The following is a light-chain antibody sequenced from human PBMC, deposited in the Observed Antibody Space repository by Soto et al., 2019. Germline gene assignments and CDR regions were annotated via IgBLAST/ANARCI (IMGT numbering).Light chain of an antibody. Sequence: EIVMTQSPATLSVSPGERATLSCRASQSVSTNVAWYQQKPGQAPRLLLYGASTGATGIPARFSGSGSGTEFTLTISSLQSEDSAVYYCQQYNNWPPYTFGQGTKLEIK. V-gene: IGKV3-15*01. CDR1: QSVSTN. CDR3: QQYNNWPPYT. J-gene: IGKJ2*01. CDR2: GAS.